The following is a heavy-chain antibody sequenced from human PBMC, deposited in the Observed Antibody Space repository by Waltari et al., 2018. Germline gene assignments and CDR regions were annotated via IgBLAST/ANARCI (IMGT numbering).Heavy chain of an antibody. D-gene: IGHD3-22*01. CDR1: GFTFDDYA. CDR3: ARDVVYYDSSGNGYFQH. J-gene: IGHJ1*01. CDR2: IYSGGST. Sequence: EVQLVESGGGLVQPGRSLRLSCAASGFTFDDYAMHWVRQAPGKGLEWVSVIYSGGSTYYADSVKGRFTISRDKSKNTLYLQMNSLRAEDTAVYYCARDVVYYDSSGNGYFQHWGQGTLVTVSS. V-gene: IGHV3-66*01.